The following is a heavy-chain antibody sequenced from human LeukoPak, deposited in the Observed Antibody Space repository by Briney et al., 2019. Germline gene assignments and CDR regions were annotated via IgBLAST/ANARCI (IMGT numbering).Heavy chain of an antibody. D-gene: IGHD5-12*01. V-gene: IGHV4-34*01. J-gene: IGHJ5*02. CDR3: AREKSGYDGVRWFDP. CDR1: GGSFSGYY. Sequence: SETLSLTCAVYGGSFSGYYWSWIRQPPGKGLEWIGEINHSGSTNYNPSLKSRVTISVDRSKNQFSLKLSSVTAADTAVYYCAREKSGYDGVRWFDPWGQGTLVTVSS. CDR2: INHSGST.